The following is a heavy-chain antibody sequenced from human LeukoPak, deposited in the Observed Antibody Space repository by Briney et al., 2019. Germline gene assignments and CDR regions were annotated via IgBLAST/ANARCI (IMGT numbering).Heavy chain of an antibody. J-gene: IGHJ3*02. CDR2: MTGSGGSS. D-gene: IGHD1-26*01. CDR1: GFTFSSYA. Sequence: GGSLRLSCAASGFTFSSYAMSWVRQAPGKGLEWVSVMTGSGGSSYYADSVKGRFTISRDNSKNTLYLQMNSLRAEDTAVYYCANIVGAAPLGAFDIWGQGTMVTVSS. CDR3: ANIVGAAPLGAFDI. V-gene: IGHV3-23*01.